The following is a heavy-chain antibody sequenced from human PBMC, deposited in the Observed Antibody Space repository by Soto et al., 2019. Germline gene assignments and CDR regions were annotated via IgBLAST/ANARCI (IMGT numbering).Heavy chain of an antibody. J-gene: IGHJ4*02. CDR2: IWYDGSNK. CDR1: GFTFSSYG. Sequence: QEHLVESGGGVVPPGRSLRLSCAASGFTFSSYGLHWVRQAPGKGLQWVSFIWYDGSNKYYADSVKGRFTISRDNSKNTLYLQMNNLGVDDTAVYYCARESYYDTSGHYSGVGGFDYWGQGTLVTVSS. D-gene: IGHD3-22*01. V-gene: IGHV3-33*01. CDR3: ARESYYDTSGHYSGVGGFDY.